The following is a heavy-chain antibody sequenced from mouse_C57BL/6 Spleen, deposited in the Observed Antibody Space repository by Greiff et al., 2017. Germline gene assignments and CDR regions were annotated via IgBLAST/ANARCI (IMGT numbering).Heavy chain of an antibody. Sequence: QVQLQQSGAELVKPGASVKMSCKASGYTFTSYWITWVKQRPGQGLEWIGDIYPGSGSTNYNEKFKSKATLTVDTSSSTAYMQLSSLTSEDSAVXYCARDEDYGSSPYAMDYWGQGTSVTVSS. CDR3: ARDEDYGSSPYAMDY. CDR1: GYTFTSYW. V-gene: IGHV1-55*01. CDR2: IYPGSGST. J-gene: IGHJ4*01. D-gene: IGHD1-1*01.